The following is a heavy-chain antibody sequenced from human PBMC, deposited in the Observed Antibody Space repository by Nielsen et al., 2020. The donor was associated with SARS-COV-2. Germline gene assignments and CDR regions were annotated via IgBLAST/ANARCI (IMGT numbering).Heavy chain of an antibody. CDR2: IKQDGSEK. CDR3: ARDGYYYDSSDAFDI. V-gene: IGHV3-7*01. J-gene: IGHJ3*02. Sequence: GSLRLSCAASGFTFSSYWMSWVRQAPGKGLEWVANIKQDGSEKYYVDSVKGRFTISRDNAKNSLYLQMNSLRAEDTAVYYCARDGYYYDSSDAFDIWGQGTMVTVSS. CDR1: GFTFSSYW. D-gene: IGHD3-22*01.